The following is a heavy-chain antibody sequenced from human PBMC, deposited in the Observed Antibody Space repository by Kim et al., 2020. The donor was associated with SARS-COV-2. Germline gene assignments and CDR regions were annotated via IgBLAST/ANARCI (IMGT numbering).Heavy chain of an antibody. CDR3: ARVYCGGDCYINY. Sequence: YNPSLKSRVTISVDTSKNQFSLKRSSVTAADTAVYYCARVYCGGDCYINYWGQGTLVTVSS. D-gene: IGHD2-21*02. J-gene: IGHJ4*02. V-gene: IGHV4-61*02.